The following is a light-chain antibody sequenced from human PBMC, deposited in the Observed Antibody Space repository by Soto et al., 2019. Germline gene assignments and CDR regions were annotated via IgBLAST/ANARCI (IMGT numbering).Light chain of an antibody. J-gene: IGKJ2*01. CDR3: QQFDQLPRT. CDR2: DAS. V-gene: IGKV1-33*01. CDR1: QDIRNN. Sequence: DIQMTQSPSSLSTSVGDSVAITCQASQDIRNNLNRYQQKQGKAPKPLIYDASNLETGVPSRFSGSGSGTDLTLTISSLQPEDVETYFCQQFDQLPRTFGQGTKVDIK.